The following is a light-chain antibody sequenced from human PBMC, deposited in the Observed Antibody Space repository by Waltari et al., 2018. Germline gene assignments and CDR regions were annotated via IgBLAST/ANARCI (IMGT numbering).Light chain of an antibody. CDR3: QSYDSSLSARGV. CDR2: GNS. V-gene: IGLV1-40*01. CDR1: SSTIGAGYA. Sequence: QPVLTQPPSVSGAPGPRVTISCPGRSSTIGAGYAVHWYQQLPGTAPDRLIYGNSNRPSGVPDRFSGSKSGTSASLAITGLQAEDEADYYCQSYDSSLSARGVFGTGTKVTVL. J-gene: IGLJ1*01.